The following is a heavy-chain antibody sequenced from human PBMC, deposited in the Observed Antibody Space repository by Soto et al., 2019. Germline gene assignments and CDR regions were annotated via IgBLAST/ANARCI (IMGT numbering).Heavy chain of an antibody. CDR3: ARVGVAIRAGVFDY. Sequence: EVQLVESGGGLVKPGGSLRLSCAASGFTFSSYSMNWVRQAPGKGLEWVSSISSSSSYIYYADSVKGRFTNSRDNAKNSLYLQMNSLRAEDTAVYYCARVGVAIRAGVFDYWGQGALVTVSS. CDR2: ISSSSSYI. J-gene: IGHJ4*02. CDR1: GFTFSSYS. V-gene: IGHV3-21*01. D-gene: IGHD3-3*01.